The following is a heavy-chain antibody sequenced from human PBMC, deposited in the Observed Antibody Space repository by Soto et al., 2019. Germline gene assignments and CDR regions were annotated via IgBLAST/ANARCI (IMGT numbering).Heavy chain of an antibody. CDR2: IYSGGST. CDR3: ASEERYSSGWFSNYYMDD. D-gene: IGHD6-13*01. Sequence: SLRLSCAASGFTVSSNYMSWVRQAPGKGLEWVSVIYSGGSTYYADSVKGRFTISRDNSKNTLYLQMNSLRAEDTAVYYCASEERYSSGWFSNYYMDDWGQGTTVTVYS. V-gene: IGHV3-53*01. CDR1: GFTVSSNY. J-gene: IGHJ6*02.